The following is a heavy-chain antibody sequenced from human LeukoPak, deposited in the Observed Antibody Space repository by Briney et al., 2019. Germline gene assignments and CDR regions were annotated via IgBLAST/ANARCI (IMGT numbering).Heavy chain of an antibody. V-gene: IGHV3-15*01. J-gene: IGHJ4*02. CDR1: GFTFSNAR. Sequence: PGGSLRLSCAASGFTFSNARMSWVRQAPGKGLEWVGRIKSKTDGGTTDYAAPVKGRFTISRDDSKNTLYLQMNSLKTEDTAVYYCTTGLVVVAATPFDYWGQGTLVTVSS. D-gene: IGHD2-15*01. CDR2: IKSKTDGGTT. CDR3: TTGLVVVAATPFDY.